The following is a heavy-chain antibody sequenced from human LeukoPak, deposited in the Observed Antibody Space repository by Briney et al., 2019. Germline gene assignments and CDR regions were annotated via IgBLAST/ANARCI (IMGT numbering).Heavy chain of an antibody. J-gene: IGHJ6*02. CDR3: ARGNVAVAGPPPWYYYGMDV. Sequence: ASVKVSCKASGYVFRTYGISWVRQVPGQGLEWMGWINPYNGDTKYAQKFQGRVTMTTDTSTATAYLELSSLRSEDTAVYYCARGNVAVAGPPPWYYYGMDVWGQGTTVTVSS. V-gene: IGHV1-18*04. D-gene: IGHD6-19*01. CDR2: INPYNGDT. CDR1: GYVFRTYG.